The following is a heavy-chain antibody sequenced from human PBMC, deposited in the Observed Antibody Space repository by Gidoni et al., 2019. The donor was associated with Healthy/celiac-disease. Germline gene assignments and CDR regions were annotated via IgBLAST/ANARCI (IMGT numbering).Heavy chain of an antibody. Sequence: EVQLVESGGGLVQPGGSLRLSCAASGFTFSSYWMSWVRQAPGKGLECVANIKQDGSEKYYVDSVKSRFTISRDNAKNSLYLQMNSLRAEDTAVYYCAGFELLPDAFDIWGQGTMVTVSS. CDR1: GFTFSSYW. CDR3: AGFELLPDAFDI. D-gene: IGHD1-26*01. V-gene: IGHV3-7*01. CDR2: IKQDGSEK. J-gene: IGHJ3*02.